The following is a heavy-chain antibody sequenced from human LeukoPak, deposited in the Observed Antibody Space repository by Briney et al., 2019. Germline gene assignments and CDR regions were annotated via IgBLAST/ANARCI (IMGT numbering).Heavy chain of an antibody. CDR2: INPNSGGT. CDR3: ARSLAGSYSFDY. V-gene: IGHV1-2*02. Sequence: ASVKVSCKAPGYTFTGYYIHWVRQAPGQGLEWMGWINPNSGGTNYAQKFQGRVTMTSDTSISTAYMELSRLRSDDTAVYYCARSLAGSYSFDYWGQGTLVTVSS. CDR1: GYTFTGYY. J-gene: IGHJ4*02. D-gene: IGHD1-26*01.